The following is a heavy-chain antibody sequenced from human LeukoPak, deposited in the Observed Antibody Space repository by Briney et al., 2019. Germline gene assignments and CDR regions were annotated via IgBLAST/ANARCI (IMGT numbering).Heavy chain of an antibody. J-gene: IGHJ6*03. CDR2: ISWNSGSI. D-gene: IGHD6-13*01. CDR3: AKDRYSSSWPTMDV. V-gene: IGHV3-9*01. CDR1: GFTFDDYA. Sequence: PGGSLRLSCAASGFTFDDYAMHWVRQAPGKGLEWVSGISWNSGSIGHADSVKGRFTISRDNAKNSLYLQMNSLGAEDTALYYCAKDRYSSSWPTMDVWGKGTTVTVSS.